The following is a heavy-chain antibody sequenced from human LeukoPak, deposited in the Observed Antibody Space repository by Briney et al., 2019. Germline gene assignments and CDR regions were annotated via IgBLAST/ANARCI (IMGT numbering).Heavy chain of an antibody. V-gene: IGHV3-74*01. Sequence: QPGGSLRLSCAASGFTFSSYWMHLVRQAPGKGLVWVSRINSDGSSTSYADSVKGRFTISRDNAKNTLYLQMNSLRTEDTALYYCTKGGSSNWYGYYWGQGTLVTVSS. CDR3: TKGGSSNWYGYY. D-gene: IGHD6-13*01. J-gene: IGHJ4*02. CDR2: INSDGSST. CDR1: GFTFSSYW.